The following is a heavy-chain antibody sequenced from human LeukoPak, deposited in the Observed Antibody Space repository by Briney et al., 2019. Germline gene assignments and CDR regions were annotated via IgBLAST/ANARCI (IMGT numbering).Heavy chain of an antibody. V-gene: IGHV3-23*01. CDR1: GFTFSSSA. CDR3: AKDAGGLYFDY. D-gene: IGHD3-16*01. CDR2: ISGCGYNT. Sequence: PGGSLRLSCAASGFTFSSSAMTWVRQAPGQGLEWVSSISGCGYNTYYENSVKGRFIISRDISKNTQYLQMHSLRADDTAVYYCAKDAGGLYFDYWGHGTLFTVSS. J-gene: IGHJ4*01.